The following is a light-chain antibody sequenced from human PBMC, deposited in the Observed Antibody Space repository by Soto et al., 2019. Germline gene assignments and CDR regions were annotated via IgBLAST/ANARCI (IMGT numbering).Light chain of an antibody. CDR2: EGS. J-gene: IGLJ1*01. V-gene: IGLV2-23*03. CDR1: SSDVGSYNL. Sequence: HSVLTQPASESGSPGEAITISSTGTSSDVGSYNLVSWYQQHPGKAPKLMIYEGSKRPSGVSNRFSGSKSGNTASLTISGLQAEDEADYYCCSYAGSSTFAVFGTGTKVTVL. CDR3: CSYAGSSTFAV.